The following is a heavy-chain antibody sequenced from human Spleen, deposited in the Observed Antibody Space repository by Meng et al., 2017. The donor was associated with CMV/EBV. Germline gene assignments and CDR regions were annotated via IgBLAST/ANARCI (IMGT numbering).Heavy chain of an antibody. D-gene: IGHD3-3*01. CDR2: ISDDGNKR. V-gene: IGHV3-30*04. Sequence: GESLKISCAASGFTFSNYAMHWVRQAPGKGLEWVAVISDDGNKRNFGNSVKGRFTISRDNSRNTLYLQINSLRGDDTAVYYCAREGDVLRFLEWPMGGMDVWGQGTAVTVSS. CDR1: GFTFSNYA. CDR3: AREGDVLRFLEWPMGGMDV. J-gene: IGHJ6*02.